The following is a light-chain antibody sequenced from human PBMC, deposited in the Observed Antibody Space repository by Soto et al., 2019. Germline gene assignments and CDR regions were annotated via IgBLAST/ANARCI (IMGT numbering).Light chain of an antibody. CDR1: QGISSF. CDR3: QQYSTYPLT. V-gene: IGKV1-13*02. Sequence: QMTQSPSSLSASVGDRVTITCRASQGISSFLAWYQQIPGKAPQILIYDASKLEPGVPSRLSGGGSGTEFTLTISSLQPDDFATYYCQQYSTYPLTFGGGTTVDIK. J-gene: IGKJ4*01. CDR2: DAS.